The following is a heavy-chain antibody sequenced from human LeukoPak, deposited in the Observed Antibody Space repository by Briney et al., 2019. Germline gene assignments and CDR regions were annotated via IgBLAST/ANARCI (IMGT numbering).Heavy chain of an antibody. CDR1: GGSFSGYY. D-gene: IGHD6-19*01. CDR3: ARGSSGWYRRIYFDY. V-gene: IGHV4-34*01. CDR2: INHSGST. J-gene: IGHJ4*02. Sequence: SETLSLTCAVYGGSFSGYYCSWIRQPPGKGLEWIGEINHSGSTNYNPSLKSRVTISVDTSKNQFSLKLSSVIAADTAVYYCARGSSGWYRRIYFDYWGQGTLVTVSS.